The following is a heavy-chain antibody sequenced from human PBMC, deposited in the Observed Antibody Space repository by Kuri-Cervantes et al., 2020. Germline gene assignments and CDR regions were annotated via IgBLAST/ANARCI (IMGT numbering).Heavy chain of an antibody. D-gene: IGHD3-10*01. CDR2: ISYDGSNK. CDR1: GFTFSSYG. V-gene: IGHV3-30*18. CDR3: AKAEGVIIGHGMNYYYYYGMDV. Sequence: GESLKISCAASGFTFSSYGMHWVRQAPGKGLEWVAVISYDGSNKYYADSVKGRFTISRDNSKNTLYLQMNSLRAEDTALYYCAKAEGVIIGHGMNYYYYYGMDVWGQGTTVTVSS. J-gene: IGHJ6*02.